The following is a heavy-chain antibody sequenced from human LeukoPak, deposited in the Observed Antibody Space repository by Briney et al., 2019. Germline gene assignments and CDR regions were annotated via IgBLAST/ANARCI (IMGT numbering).Heavy chain of an antibody. CDR3: ARHDYGDYGTFDI. CDR2: IYYSGGT. Sequence: SETLSLTCTVSGGSISSSGNYWGWIRQSPGKGLEWIGSIYYSGGTYSNPSLKSRVTISVDTSKNQFSLKLTSVTAADTAVYYCARHDYGDYGTFDIWGQGTMVTVSS. J-gene: IGHJ3*02. V-gene: IGHV4-39*01. D-gene: IGHD4-17*01. CDR1: GGSISSSGNY.